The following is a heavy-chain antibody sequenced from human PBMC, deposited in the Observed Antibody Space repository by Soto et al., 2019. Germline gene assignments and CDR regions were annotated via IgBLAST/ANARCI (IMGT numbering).Heavy chain of an antibody. CDR2: ISGSGGST. CDR1: GFTFSSYA. CDR3: SRYSYGWGTYNWFDP. D-gene: IGHD5-18*01. Sequence: GGSLRLSCAASGFTFSSYAMSWVRQAPGKGLEWVSGISGSGGSTYYADSVKGRFTISRDNSKNTLYLQMNSLRAEDTAVYYCSRYSYGWGTYNWFDPWGQGTLVTVSS. V-gene: IGHV3-23*01. J-gene: IGHJ5*02.